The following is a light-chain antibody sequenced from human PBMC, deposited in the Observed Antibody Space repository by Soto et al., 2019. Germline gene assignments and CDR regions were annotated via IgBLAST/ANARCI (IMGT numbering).Light chain of an antibody. CDR1: QSVFHSANNMNY. CDR3: QQFYYTPPYT. V-gene: IGKV4-1*01. CDR2: SAS. Sequence: DTVMTQSPDSLAVSLGERATINCKSSQSVFHSANNMNYLAWYQQKPGPSPKLLISSASIRGSGVPDRLSGGGSGRAYTLTINSLQAEEAAVYYCQQFYYTPPYTFGQGTKLEIK. J-gene: IGKJ2*01.